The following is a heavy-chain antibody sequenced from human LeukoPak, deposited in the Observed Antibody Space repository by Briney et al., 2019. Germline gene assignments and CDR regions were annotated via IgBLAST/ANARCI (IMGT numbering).Heavy chain of an antibody. V-gene: IGHV3-23*01. CDR3: AKDQVWIVVGSFDY. D-gene: IGHD3-22*01. J-gene: IGHJ4*02. CDR1: GFTFSSYA. CDR2: ISGSGGST. Sequence: GGSLRLSCAASGFTFSSYAMSWVRQAPGKGLEWVSGISGSGGSTYYADSVKGRFTISRENSKNTLYLQMTSLRAEDTAVYYCAKDQVWIVVGSFDYWGQGTLVTVSS.